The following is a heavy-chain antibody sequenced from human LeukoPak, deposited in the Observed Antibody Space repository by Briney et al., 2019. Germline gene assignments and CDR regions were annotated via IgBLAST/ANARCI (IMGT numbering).Heavy chain of an antibody. D-gene: IGHD3-10*01. CDR1: GYTFTGYY. CDR2: INPNSGGT. Sequence: ASVKVSCKASGYTFTGYYMHWVRQAPGQGLEWMGWINPNSGGTNYAQKFQGRVTVTRDTSISTAYMELSRLRSDDTAVYYCAMGYGSGSYPGFDYWGQGTLVTVSS. V-gene: IGHV1-2*02. J-gene: IGHJ4*02. CDR3: AMGYGSGSYPGFDY.